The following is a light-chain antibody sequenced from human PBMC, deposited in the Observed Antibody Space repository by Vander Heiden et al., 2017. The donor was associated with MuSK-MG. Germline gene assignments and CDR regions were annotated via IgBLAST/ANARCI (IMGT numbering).Light chain of an antibody. CDR3: HLDYDLALT. J-gene: IGKJ4*01. V-gene: IGKV1-33*01. CDR2: DAS. CDR1: QDISNY. Sequence: DIQITQSPSSLSASVGDRVTSTSQASQDISNYLNWYQQKPGKAPKLLIYDASNLEPAVPSRSSGTRSGTDFTLSISSPQREDIATYYCHLDYDLALTFGGGTKVEIK.